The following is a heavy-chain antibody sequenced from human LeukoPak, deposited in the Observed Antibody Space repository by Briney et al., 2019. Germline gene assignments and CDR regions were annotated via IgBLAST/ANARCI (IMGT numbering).Heavy chain of an antibody. D-gene: IGHD6-19*01. Sequence: SETLSLTCTVSGGSISTYYWSWIRQPPGKGLEWIGNIYYSGSTNYNPSLKSRVTISVDTSKNQFSLKLTAVTAADTAVYYCARHRYSSAWSVVDYWGQGTLVTISS. CDR3: ARHRYSSAWSVVDY. V-gene: IGHV4-59*08. CDR2: IYYSGST. J-gene: IGHJ4*02. CDR1: GGSISTYY.